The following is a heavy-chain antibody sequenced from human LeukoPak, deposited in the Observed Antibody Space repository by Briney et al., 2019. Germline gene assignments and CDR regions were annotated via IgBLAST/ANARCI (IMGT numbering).Heavy chain of an antibody. CDR3: ARPGQPSVTTSYAFDI. Sequence: PSETLSLTCAVSGYSISSGYYCGWLRPPPGKGLEWIGSIYHSGSTYYNPSLKSRVTISVDTSKNQFSLKLSSVTAADTAVYYCARPGQPSVTTSYAFDIWGQGTMVTVSS. CDR2: IYHSGST. J-gene: IGHJ3*02. CDR1: GYSISSGYY. V-gene: IGHV4-38-2*01. D-gene: IGHD4-17*01.